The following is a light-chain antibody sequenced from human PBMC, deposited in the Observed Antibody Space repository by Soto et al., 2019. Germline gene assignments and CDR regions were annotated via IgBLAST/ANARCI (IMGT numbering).Light chain of an antibody. V-gene: IGKV1-39*01. Sequence: DIQMTQSPSSLSASVGDRVTITCRASQSISSYLNWYQQKPGKAPKLLIYAASSLQSGVPSRFSGSGSGTDFTLTISSLQPDDFETYYCQKSYSTPVTFGQGTKV. CDR3: QKSYSTPVT. J-gene: IGKJ1*01. CDR1: QSISSY. CDR2: AAS.